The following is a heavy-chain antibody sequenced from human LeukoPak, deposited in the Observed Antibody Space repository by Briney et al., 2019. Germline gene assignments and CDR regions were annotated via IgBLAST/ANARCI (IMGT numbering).Heavy chain of an antibody. Sequence: GGSLRLSCAVSGITLGNYGMSWVRQAPGKGLEWVAGISGSGGGTNYADSVKGRFTVSRDNYKNTLYLQMNSLGAEDTAVYFCAKRGVVIRVILVGFHKEAYYFDSWGQGALVTVSS. CDR3: AKRGVVIRVILVGFHKEAYYFDS. CDR2: ISGSGGGT. V-gene: IGHV3-23*01. D-gene: IGHD3-22*01. CDR1: GITLGNYG. J-gene: IGHJ4*02.